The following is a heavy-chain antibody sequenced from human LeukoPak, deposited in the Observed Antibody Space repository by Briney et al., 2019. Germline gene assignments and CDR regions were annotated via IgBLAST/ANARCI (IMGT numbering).Heavy chain of an antibody. CDR2: IRFDASNK. CDR1: GFTFSSYG. D-gene: IGHD3-10*01. J-gene: IGHJ3*02. Sequence: GGSLRLSCATSGFTFSSYGMHWVRQAPGKGLEWVAFIRFDASNKYYADSVKGRFTISRDNSKNTLYLQMNSLRAEDTAVYYCAKEYYGSGNDAFDIWGQGTMVTVSS. V-gene: IGHV3-30*02. CDR3: AKEYYGSGNDAFDI.